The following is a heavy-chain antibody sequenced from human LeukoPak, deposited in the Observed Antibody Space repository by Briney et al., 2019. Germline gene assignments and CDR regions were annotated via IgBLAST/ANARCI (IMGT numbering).Heavy chain of an antibody. V-gene: IGHV3-23*01. CDR1: GFTFSSYA. CDR2: ISGSGGST. Sequence: GGSLRLSCAASGFTFSSYAMSWVRQAPGKGLEWVSAISGSGGSTYYADSVKGRFTISRDNSKNTLYLQMYSLRAEDTAVYYCAKGTAVFRYYFDCWGQGTLVTVSS. CDR3: AKGTAVFRYYFDC. D-gene: IGHD2-2*01. J-gene: IGHJ4*02.